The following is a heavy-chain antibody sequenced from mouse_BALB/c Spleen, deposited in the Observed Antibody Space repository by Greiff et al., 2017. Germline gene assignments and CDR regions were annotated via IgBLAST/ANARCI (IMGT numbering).Heavy chain of an antibody. V-gene: IGHV3-2*02. D-gene: IGHD4-1*01. Sequence: VQLKESGPGLVKPSQSLSLTCTVTGYSITSDYAWNWIRQFPGNKLEWMGYISYSGSTSYNPSLKSRISITRDTSKNQFFLQLNSVTTEDTATYYCASWERFAYWGQGTLVTVSA. J-gene: IGHJ3*01. CDR1: GYSITSDYA. CDR2: ISYSGST. CDR3: ASWERFAY.